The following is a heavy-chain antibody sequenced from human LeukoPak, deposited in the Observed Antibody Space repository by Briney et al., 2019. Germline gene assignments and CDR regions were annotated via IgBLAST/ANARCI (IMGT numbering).Heavy chain of an antibody. CDR3: ARESYCSGGSCYEEGAFDI. V-gene: IGHV4-59*01. Sequence: SETLSLTCTVSGGSISSYYWSWIRQPPGKGLEWIGYIYYSGSTNYNPSLKSRVTISVDTSKNQFSLKLSSVTAADTAVYYCARESYCSGGSCYEEGAFDIWGHGTMVTVSS. D-gene: IGHD2-15*01. J-gene: IGHJ3*02. CDR1: GGSISSYY. CDR2: IYYSGST.